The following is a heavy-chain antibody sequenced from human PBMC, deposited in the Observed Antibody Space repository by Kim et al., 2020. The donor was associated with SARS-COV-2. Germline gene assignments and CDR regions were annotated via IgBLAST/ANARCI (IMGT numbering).Heavy chain of an antibody. CDR3: ARAQSNSSSWYSSYYYGMDV. CDR2: IIPIFGTA. Sequence: SVKVSCKASGGTFSSYAISWVRQAPGQGLEWMGGIIPIFGTANYAQKFQGRVTITADESTSTAYMELSSLRSEDTAVYYCARAQSNSSSWYSSYYYGMDVWGQGTTVTVSS. J-gene: IGHJ6*02. CDR1: GGTFSSYA. V-gene: IGHV1-69*13. D-gene: IGHD6-13*01.